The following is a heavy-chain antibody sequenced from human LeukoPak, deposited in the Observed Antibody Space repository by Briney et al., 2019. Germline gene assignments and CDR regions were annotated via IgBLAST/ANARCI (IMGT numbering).Heavy chain of an antibody. V-gene: IGHV4-34*01. CDR2: INHSGST. D-gene: IGHD3-10*01. CDR3: ARKTGELLNPNWFDP. Sequence: SETLSLTCAVYGGSFSGYYWSWIRQPPGKGLEWIGEINHSGSTNYNPSLKSRVTISVDTSKNQFSLKLSSVIAADTAVYYCARKTGELLNPNWFDPWGQGTLVTVSS. J-gene: IGHJ5*02. CDR1: GGSFSGYY.